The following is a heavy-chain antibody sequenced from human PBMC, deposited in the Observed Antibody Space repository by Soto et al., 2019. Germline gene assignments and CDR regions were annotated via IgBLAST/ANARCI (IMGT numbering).Heavy chain of an antibody. CDR3: AKDYLQGSLYFDY. D-gene: IGHD1-26*01. V-gene: IGHV3-23*01. J-gene: IGHJ4*02. CDR1: GFTFGSYA. Sequence: PGGSLRLSCAASGFTFGSYAMSWVRQAPGKGLEWVSAISGSGGSTYYADSVKGRFTISRDNSKNTLYLQMNSLRAEDTAVYYCAKDYLQGSLYFDYWGQGTLVTVSS. CDR2: ISGSGGST.